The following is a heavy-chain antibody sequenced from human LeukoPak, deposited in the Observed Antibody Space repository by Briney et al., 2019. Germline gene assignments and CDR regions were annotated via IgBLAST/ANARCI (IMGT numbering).Heavy chain of an antibody. D-gene: IGHD3-10*01. CDR1: GFTFSTYD. CDR2: IWYDGTNK. J-gene: IGHJ4*02. Sequence: GRSLRLSCAASGFTFSTYDMYWVRQAPGKGLEWVAVIWYDGTNKYYADSVKGRFTISRDNSKNTLYLQMNSLRAEDTAVYYCAKRASGSGTSLYYFDYWGQGTLVTVSS. V-gene: IGHV3-33*06. CDR3: AKRASGSGTSLYYFDY.